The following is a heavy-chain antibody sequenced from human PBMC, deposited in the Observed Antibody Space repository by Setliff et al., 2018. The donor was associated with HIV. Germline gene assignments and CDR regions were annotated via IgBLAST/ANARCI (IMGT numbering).Heavy chain of an antibody. CDR3: ARTDWARTSYYYYYGMDV. CDR2: IHYNEKT. J-gene: IGHJ6*02. CDR1: GGSASNSRYY. Sequence: PSETLSLTCTVSGGSASNSRYYWAWIRQPPGKGLEYIGSIHYNEKTYYNPSLKSRVTISVDTSKNQFSLKLSSVTAADTAVYYCARTDWARTSYYYYYGMDVWGQGTTVTVSS. V-gene: IGHV4-39*07. D-gene: IGHD3-9*01.